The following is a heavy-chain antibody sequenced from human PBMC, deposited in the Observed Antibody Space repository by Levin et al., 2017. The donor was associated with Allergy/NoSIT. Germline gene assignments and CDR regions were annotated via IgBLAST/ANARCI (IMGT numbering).Heavy chain of an antibody. CDR2: IGIAGDT. Sequence: GESLKISCAASGFTFSSYDMHWVRQATGKGLEWVSAIGIAGDTYYPGSVKGRFTISRENAKNSLYLQMNSLRAGDTAVYYCARGPKRNYDILTGYSLVPGFGYWGQGTLVTVSS. CDR1: GFTFSSYD. V-gene: IGHV3-13*04. D-gene: IGHD3-9*01. CDR3: ARGPKRNYDILTGYSLVPGFGY. J-gene: IGHJ4*02.